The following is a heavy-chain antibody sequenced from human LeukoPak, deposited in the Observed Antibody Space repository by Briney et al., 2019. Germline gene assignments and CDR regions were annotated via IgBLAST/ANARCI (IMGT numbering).Heavy chain of an antibody. J-gene: IGHJ3*02. CDR1: GGSISSGGYY. CDR3: ARGRLVVAATGAFDI. V-gene: IGHV4-31*03. CDR2: IYYSGST. D-gene: IGHD2-15*01. Sequence: SETLSLTCTVSGGSISSGGYYWSWIRQHPGKGLEWIGYIYYSGSTYYNPSLKSRVTISVDTSKNQFSLKLSSVTAADTAVYYCARGRLVVAATGAFDIWGQGTMVTVSS.